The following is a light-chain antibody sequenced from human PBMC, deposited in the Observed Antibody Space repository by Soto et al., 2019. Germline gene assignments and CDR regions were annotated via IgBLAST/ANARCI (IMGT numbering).Light chain of an antibody. V-gene: IGLV1-40*01. CDR3: KAWDNSLNAQV. CDR1: SSNIGAGYV. CDR2: GNS. J-gene: IGLJ2*01. Sequence: QSVLTQPPSVSGAPGQRVTISCTGSSSNIGAGYVVHWYQQLPGTAPKLLIYGNSNRPSGVPDQFSGSKSGTSASLAITGLQSEDGADYYCKAWDNSLNAQVFGGGTKLTVL.